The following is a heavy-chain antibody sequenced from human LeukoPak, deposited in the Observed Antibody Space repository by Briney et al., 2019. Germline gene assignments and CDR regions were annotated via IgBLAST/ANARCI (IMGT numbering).Heavy chain of an antibody. J-gene: IGHJ3*02. CDR1: GYTFTSYY. V-gene: IGHV1-46*01. CDR3: ARASGDYLLGDDAFDI. Sequence: ASVKVSCKASGYTFTSYYMHWVRQAPGQGLEWMGIINPSGGSTSYAQKFQGRVTMTRDTSTSTVYMELSSLRSEDTAVYYCARASGDYLLGDDAFDIWGQGTMVTVSS. D-gene: IGHD4-17*01. CDR2: INPSGGST.